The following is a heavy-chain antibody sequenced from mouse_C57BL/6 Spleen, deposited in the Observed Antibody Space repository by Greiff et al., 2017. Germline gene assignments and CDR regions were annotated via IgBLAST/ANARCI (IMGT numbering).Heavy chain of an antibody. CDR1: GYTFTDYN. CDR3: ARPLYYGSSDWYFDV. V-gene: IGHV1-18*01. J-gene: IGHJ1*03. Sequence: EVKLQESGPELVKPGASVKIPCKASGYTFTDYNMDWVKQSHGKSLEWIGDINPNNGGTIYNQKFKGKATLTVDKSSSTAYMELRSLTSEDTAVYYCARPLYYGSSDWYFDVWGTGTTVTVSS. CDR2: INPNNGGT. D-gene: IGHD1-1*01.